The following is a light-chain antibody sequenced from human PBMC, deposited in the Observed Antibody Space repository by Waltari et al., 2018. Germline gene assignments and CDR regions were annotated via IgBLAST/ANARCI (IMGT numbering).Light chain of an antibody. CDR3: SSYTTSTTYVE. V-gene: IGLV2-14*03. Sequence: QSALTQPASVSGSPGQSITISCTGTSSDVGGYNYVSWYQQHPGKPPKTIIYDVSNRPSGVSNRFSGSKSGNTAFLTISGLQAGDEADYYCSSYTTSTTYVEFGGGTKLTVL. CDR1: SSDVGGYNY. CDR2: DVS. J-gene: IGLJ2*01.